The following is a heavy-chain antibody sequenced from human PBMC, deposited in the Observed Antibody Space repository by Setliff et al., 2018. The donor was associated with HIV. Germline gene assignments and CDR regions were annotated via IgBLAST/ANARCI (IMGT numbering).Heavy chain of an antibody. J-gene: IGHJ4*02. CDR3: ARAAAGNTGPFDL. CDR1: TVVLTT. D-gene: IGHD4-17*01. V-gene: IGHV4-4*07. Sequence: PSETLSSPALSLTVVLTTGAGSGSPPGRVWSGLGRVSSRGDTNYNPSLKSRVTMSVDTSKNQFSLKLTSVTASDTAVYYCARAAAGNTGPFDLWGQGSPVTVSS. CDR2: VSSRGDT.